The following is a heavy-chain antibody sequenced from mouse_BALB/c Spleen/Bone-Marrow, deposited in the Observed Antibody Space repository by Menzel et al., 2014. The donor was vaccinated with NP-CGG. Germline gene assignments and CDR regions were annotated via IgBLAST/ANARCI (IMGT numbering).Heavy chain of an antibody. D-gene: IGHD2-1*01. Sequence: DVKLVESGGGLVQPGGSRKLSCAASGFTFSSFGMHWVCQAPEKGLEWVAYISSGSSTIYYADTVKGRFTISRDNPKNTLFLQMTSLRSEDTAMYYCARGGNYAWFAYWGQGTLVTVSA. CDR1: GFTFSSFG. CDR3: ARGGNYAWFAY. V-gene: IGHV5-17*02. J-gene: IGHJ3*01. CDR2: ISSGSSTI.